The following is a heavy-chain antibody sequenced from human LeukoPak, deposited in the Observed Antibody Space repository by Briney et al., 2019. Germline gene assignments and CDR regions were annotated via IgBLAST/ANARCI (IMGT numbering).Heavy chain of an antibody. J-gene: IGHJ5*02. CDR3: ARDPELARGWFDP. CDR1: GGSISSYY. D-gene: IGHD3-10*01. V-gene: IGHV4-4*07. Sequence: SETLSLTCTVSGGSISSYYWSWIRQPAGKGLEWIGRIYTSGSTNYNPSLKSRVTISIDKSKNQFSLKLNSVTAADTAVYYCARDPELARGWFDPWAREPWSPSPQ. CDR2: IYTSGST.